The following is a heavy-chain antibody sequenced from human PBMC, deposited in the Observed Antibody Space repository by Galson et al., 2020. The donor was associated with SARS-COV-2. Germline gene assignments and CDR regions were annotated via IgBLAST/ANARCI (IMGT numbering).Heavy chain of an antibody. J-gene: IGHJ4*02. Sequence: SETLSLTCTVSGGSISSSTYYWGWIRQPPGKGLEWIGSIYYSGSTYYNPSLKSRVTISVDTSKNQSSLKLTSVTAADTAVYYCAKSLVATVSPLDYWGQGTLATVSS. CDR3: AKSLVATVSPLDY. V-gene: IGHV4-39*01. CDR2: IYYSGST. D-gene: IGHD4-17*01. CDR1: GGSISSSTYY.